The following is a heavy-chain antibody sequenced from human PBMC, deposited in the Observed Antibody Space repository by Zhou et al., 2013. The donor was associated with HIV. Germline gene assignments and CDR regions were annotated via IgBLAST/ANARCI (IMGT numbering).Heavy chain of an antibody. D-gene: IGHD6-19*01. Sequence: QVQLVQSGAEVKRPGASVKVSCKASGYTLTGFGISWVRQAPGQGLEWMGWISSYRGHTNYAQKLQGRVSVTTDTSTNTAYMELRSLRSDDTAVYFCARALSTRWIGGGFFYMDVWGKGTTVHRLL. CDR2: ISSYRGHT. CDR1: GYTLTGFG. J-gene: IGHJ6*03. CDR3: ARALSTRWIGGGFFYMDV. V-gene: IGHV1-18*01.